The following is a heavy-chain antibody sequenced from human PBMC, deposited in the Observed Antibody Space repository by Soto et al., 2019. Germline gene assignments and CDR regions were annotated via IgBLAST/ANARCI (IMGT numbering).Heavy chain of an antibody. CDR2: IWYDGSNK. J-gene: IGHJ5*02. V-gene: IGHV3-33*01. CDR3: ARDGKSPRFDP. Sequence: QVQLVESGGGVVQPGRSLRLSCAASGCTFSSYGMHWVRQAPGKGLEWVAVIWYDGSNKYYADSVKGRFTISRDNSKNTLYLQMNSLRAENTAVYYCARDGKSPRFDPWGQGTLVTVSS. CDR1: GCTFSSYG.